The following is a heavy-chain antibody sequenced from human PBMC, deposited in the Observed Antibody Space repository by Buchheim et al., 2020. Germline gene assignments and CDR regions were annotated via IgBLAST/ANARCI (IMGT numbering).Heavy chain of an antibody. CDR2: ISYDGSNK. J-gene: IGHJ6*02. CDR1: GFTFSSYG. V-gene: IGHV3-30*18. Sequence: QVQLVESGGGVVQPGRSLRLSCAASGFTFSSYGLHWVRQAPGKGLEWVAVISYDGSNKYYADSVQGRFTISRDNSKNTLYLQMNSLRAEDTAVYYCAKSLMVRGVIVPYGMDVWGQGTT. D-gene: IGHD3-10*01. CDR3: AKSLMVRGVIVPYGMDV.